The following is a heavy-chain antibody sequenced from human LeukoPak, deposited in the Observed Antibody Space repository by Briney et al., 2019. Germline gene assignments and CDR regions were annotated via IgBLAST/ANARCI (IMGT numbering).Heavy chain of an antibody. J-gene: IGHJ4*02. CDR3: ARTSGWYETQDFDY. Sequence: GGSLRLSCAASGFTFSSYDMHWVRQATGKGLEWVSAIGTAGDTYYPGSVKGRFTISRENAKNSLYLQMNSLRAGDTAVYYCARTSGWYETQDFDYWGQGTLVTVSS. V-gene: IGHV3-13*01. CDR2: IGTAGDT. CDR1: GFTFSSYD. D-gene: IGHD6-19*01.